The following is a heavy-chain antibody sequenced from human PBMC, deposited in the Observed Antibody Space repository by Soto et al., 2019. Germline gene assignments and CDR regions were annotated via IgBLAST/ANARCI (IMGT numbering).Heavy chain of an antibody. V-gene: IGHV1-18*01. D-gene: IGHD2-2*01. CDR1: GYTFTSYG. Sequence: QVQLVQSGAEVKKPGASVKVSCKASGYTFTSYGISWVRQAPGQGLEWMGWISAYNGNTNYAQKLQGRVTMTTDTSTSTAYMELRSLRSDDTAVYYCARVGGYCSSTSCQGYYFDYWGQGTLVTVSS. CDR3: ARVGGYCSSTSCQGYYFDY. CDR2: ISAYNGNT. J-gene: IGHJ4*02.